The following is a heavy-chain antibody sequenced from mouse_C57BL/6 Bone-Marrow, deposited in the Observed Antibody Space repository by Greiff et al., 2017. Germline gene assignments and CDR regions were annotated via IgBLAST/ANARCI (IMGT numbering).Heavy chain of an antibody. V-gene: IGHV1-53*01. D-gene: IGHD2-5*01. CDR1: GYTFTSYW. CDR2: LNPSTGGT. J-gene: IGHJ4*01. CDR3: ERKEDSNYGYYAMDY. Sequence: QVQLKQPGTELVKPGASVKLSCKASGYTFTSYWMHWVKQRPGQGLEWIGNLNPSTGGTNYNEKFKSKATLTVDKSSSTAYMQLSSLTSEDSAVEYCERKEDSNYGYYAMDYWGQGTSVTVSS.